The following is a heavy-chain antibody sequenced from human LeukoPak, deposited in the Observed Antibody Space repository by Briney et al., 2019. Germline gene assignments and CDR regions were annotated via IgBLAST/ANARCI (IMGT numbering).Heavy chain of an antibody. V-gene: IGHV4-59*08. J-gene: IGHJ3*01. Sequence: SETLSLTCTVSGDSISSNFWSWIRQSPGDKLEWIAYVSTTGTPNYSPSFKSRVNISTDRSKNQFSLRLSSVTAADTAIYYCARHLQLWAFDVWGQGKVVTVSP. CDR2: VSTTGTP. CDR3: ARHLQLWAFDV. D-gene: IGHD1-1*01. CDR1: GDSISSNF.